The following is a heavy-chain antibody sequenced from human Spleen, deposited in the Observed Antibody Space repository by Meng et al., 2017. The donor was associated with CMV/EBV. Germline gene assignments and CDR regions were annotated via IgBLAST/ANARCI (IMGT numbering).Heavy chain of an antibody. CDR1: GFTFSSYA. CDR3: AKAAESLDWYFYL. D-gene: IGHD3-16*02. J-gene: IGHJ2*01. CDR2: IYSDGSGT. V-gene: IGHV3-23*03. Sequence: GESLKISCAASGFTFSSYAMSWVRQAPGKGLEWVSIIYSDGSGTYYADSVMGRFTISRDNSKNTLYLQMNSLRAEDTAVYYCAKAAESLDWYFYLWGRGTLVTVSS.